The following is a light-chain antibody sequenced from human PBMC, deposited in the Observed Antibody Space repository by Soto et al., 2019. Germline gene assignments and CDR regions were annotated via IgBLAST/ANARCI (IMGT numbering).Light chain of an antibody. CDR2: DSS. J-gene: IGKJ4*01. V-gene: IGKV3-11*01. CDR3: QQRYVWLI. Sequence: VLTQSPATLSLSPGARATLSCRAGQSISTYLAWYQQKSGQAPTLLIYDSSKRTTGTPARFSGSGSGTDFTLTISSLEPEDSAVYYCQQRYVWLIFGGGTKVEIK. CDR1: QSISTY.